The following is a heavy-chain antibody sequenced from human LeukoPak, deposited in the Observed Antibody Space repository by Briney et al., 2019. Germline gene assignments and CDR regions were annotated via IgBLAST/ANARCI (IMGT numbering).Heavy chain of an antibody. CDR1: GDSVSSNSAA. V-gene: IGHV6-1*01. Sequence: SQTLSLTCAISGDSVSSNSAAWNWIRQSPSRGLEWLGRTYYRSKWYNDYAVSVKSRITINPDTSKNQFSLQLNSVTPEDTAVYYCARDLNLRFLEWFPYRGDAFDIWGQGTMVTVSS. CDR3: ARDLNLRFLEWFPYRGDAFDI. J-gene: IGHJ3*02. D-gene: IGHD3-3*01. CDR2: TYYRSKWYN.